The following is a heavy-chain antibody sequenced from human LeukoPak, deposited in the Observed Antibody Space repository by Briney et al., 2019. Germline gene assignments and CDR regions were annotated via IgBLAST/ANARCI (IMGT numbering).Heavy chain of an antibody. CDR2: ISSSSSTI. Sequence: GGSLRLSCAASGFTFSSYSMNWVRQAPGKGLEGGSYISSSSSTIYYADSVKGRFTISRDNAKNSLYLQMNSLRAEDTAVYYCARDVRTYYYDSSGPIGGWFDPWGQGTLVTVSS. D-gene: IGHD3-22*01. CDR3: ARDVRTYYYDSSGPIGGWFDP. V-gene: IGHV3-48*01. CDR1: GFTFSSYS. J-gene: IGHJ5*02.